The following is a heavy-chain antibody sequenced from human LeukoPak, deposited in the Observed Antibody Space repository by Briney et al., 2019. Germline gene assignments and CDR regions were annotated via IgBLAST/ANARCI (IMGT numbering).Heavy chain of an antibody. CDR1: GGSLRGNY. J-gene: IGHJ2*01. D-gene: IGHD6-19*01. CDR3: ARASGAVWYFDL. Sequence: PSETLSLTCADYGGSLRGNYGSWIRQPPGQGLERIGEIHHSGSTNYNPSLKSRVTISVDTSKNQFSLKVRSVTAADTAVYYCARASGAVWYFDLWGRGTLVTVSS. CDR2: IHHSGST. V-gene: IGHV4-34*01.